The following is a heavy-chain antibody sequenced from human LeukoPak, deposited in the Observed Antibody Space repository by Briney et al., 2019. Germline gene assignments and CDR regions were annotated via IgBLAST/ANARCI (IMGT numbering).Heavy chain of an antibody. V-gene: IGHV3-7*01. D-gene: IGHD2-21*02. CDR3: ARSKRCGGDCYSDDY. Sequence: GGSLRLSCTASGFTFSSYWMSWVRQAPGKGLEWVANIKEDGSERYYVDSVKGRFTISRDNAKKSLYLQMNSLRAEDTAVYYCARSKRCGGDCYSDDYWGQGTLVTVSS. CDR1: GFTFSSYW. CDR2: IKEDGSER. J-gene: IGHJ4*02.